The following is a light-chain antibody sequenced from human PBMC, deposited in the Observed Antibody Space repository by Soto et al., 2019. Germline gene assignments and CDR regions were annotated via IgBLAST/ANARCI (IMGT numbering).Light chain of an antibody. CDR2: EGS. V-gene: IGLV2-23*01. J-gene: IGLJ3*02. CDR1: SSDVGSYNL. CDR3: CSYAGSSPWV. Sequence: QSALTQPASVSGSPGQSITISCTGTSSDVGSYNLVSWYQQHPGTAPKLMIYEGSKRPSGVSNRFSGSKSGNTASLTISGLQAEDEADYYCCSYAGSSPWVFGGGTKVTVL.